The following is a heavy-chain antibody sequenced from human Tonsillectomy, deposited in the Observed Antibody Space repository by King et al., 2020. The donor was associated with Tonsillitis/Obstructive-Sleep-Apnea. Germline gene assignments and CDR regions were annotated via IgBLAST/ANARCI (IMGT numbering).Heavy chain of an antibody. CDR2: ITWNSGST. J-gene: IGHJ3*01. V-gene: IGHV3-9*01. D-gene: IGHD6-6*01. CDR3: AKDMGYIRSSTHAVADDAIDV. Sequence: QLVQSGGGLVQPGRSLRLSCAASGFTFDDYAMHWVRRAPGKGLEWVSGITWNSGSTGYAESVKGRFTISRDNARNSLYLQMNILRPEDTALYYCAKDMGYIRSSTHAVADDAIDVGGPGTMVTVSS. CDR1: GFTFDDYA.